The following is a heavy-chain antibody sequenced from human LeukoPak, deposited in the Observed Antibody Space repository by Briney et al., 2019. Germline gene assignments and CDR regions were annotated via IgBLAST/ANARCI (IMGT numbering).Heavy chain of an antibody. CDR3: ARGRGPLAVAGTLNY. J-gene: IGHJ4*02. D-gene: IGHD6-19*01. Sequence: SVRVPCKASGGTFSSYAISWVRQAPGQGLEWMGRIIPILGIANYAQKFQGRVTITADKSTSTAYMELSSLRSEDTAVYYCARGRGPLAVAGTLNYWGQGTLVTVSS. V-gene: IGHV1-69*04. CDR1: GGTFSSYA. CDR2: IIPILGIA.